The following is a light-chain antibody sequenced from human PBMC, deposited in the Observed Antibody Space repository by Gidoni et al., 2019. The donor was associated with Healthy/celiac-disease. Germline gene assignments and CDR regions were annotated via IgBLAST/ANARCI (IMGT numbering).Light chain of an antibody. J-gene: IGLJ3*02. V-gene: IGLV2-14*01. CDR1: SSDVGGYND. Sequence: QSALTQPASVSGSPGQSITISCTGTSSDVGGYNDVSWYQQHPGKAPELMIYEVSNRPSGVSNRFSGSKSGNTASLTIAGLQAEDEADYYCSSYTSSSSWVFGGGTKLTVL. CDR3: SSYTSSSSWV. CDR2: EVS.